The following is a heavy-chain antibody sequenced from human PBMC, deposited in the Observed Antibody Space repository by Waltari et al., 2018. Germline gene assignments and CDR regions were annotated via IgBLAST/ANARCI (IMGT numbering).Heavy chain of an antibody. CDR1: CYACTSYD. V-gene: IGHV1-8*03. D-gene: IGHD3-16*01. Sequence: QVHLVQSGAAVKRPGASVKVSCRASCYACTSYDLNWVRQAPGQGLEWMGWMTPNSGVTGLEEKFQGRLSLTRDIALNTAYLELNSLRSEDTAVYFCARYGEVPLDHWGQGTLVTVSS. J-gene: IGHJ4*02. CDR2: MTPNSGVT. CDR3: ARYGEVPLDH.